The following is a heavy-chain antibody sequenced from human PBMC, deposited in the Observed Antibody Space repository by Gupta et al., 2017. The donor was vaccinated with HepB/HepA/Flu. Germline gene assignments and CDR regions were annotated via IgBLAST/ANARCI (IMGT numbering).Heavy chain of an antibody. Sequence: QVQLVQSGAEVKKPGSSVKVSCKASGGTFSSYAISWVRQAPGQGLEWMGGIIPIFGTANYAQKFQGRVTITADKSTRTAYMELRSMRSEDTAVYYFAMGRSGGGWFDPWGQVSLVTVYS. V-gene: IGHV1-69*06. D-gene: IGHD3-10*01. CDR3: AMGRSGGGWFDP. CDR2: IIPIFGTA. CDR1: GGTFSSYA. J-gene: IGHJ5*02.